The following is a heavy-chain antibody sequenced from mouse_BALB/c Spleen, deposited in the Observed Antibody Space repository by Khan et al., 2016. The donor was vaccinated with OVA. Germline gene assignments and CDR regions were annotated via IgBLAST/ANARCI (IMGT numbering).Heavy chain of an antibody. CDR2: IDPANGDI. CDR3: ATLYCNPFAY. CDR1: GFNIKDTY. J-gene: IGHJ3*01. V-gene: IGHV14-3*02. D-gene: IGHD2-1*01. Sequence: VRLQQSGAELVKPGASVKLSCTASGFNIKDTYIHWLKHRPEQGPEWIGRIDPANGDIKYGPKLQEKATLTADTSSNTAYLQVSRLTSEDTAVYYCATLYCNPFAYWGQGTLVSVSA.